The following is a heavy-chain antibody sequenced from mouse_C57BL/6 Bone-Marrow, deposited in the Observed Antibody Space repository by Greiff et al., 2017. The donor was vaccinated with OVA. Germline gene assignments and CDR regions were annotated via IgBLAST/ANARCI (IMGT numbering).Heavy chain of an antibody. D-gene: IGHD1-1*01. CDR3: ARRYYGSSYYAMDY. CDR2: IGPNSGGT. CDR1: GYTFTSYW. J-gene: IGHJ4*01. Sequence: QVQLQQPGAELVKPGASVKLSCKASGYTFTSYWMHWVKQRPGRGLEWIGRIGPNSGGTKYNEKFKSKATLTVDKPTNTAYMQLSSLTSEDSAIYYCARRYYGSSYYAMDYWGQGTSVTVSS. V-gene: IGHV1-72*01.